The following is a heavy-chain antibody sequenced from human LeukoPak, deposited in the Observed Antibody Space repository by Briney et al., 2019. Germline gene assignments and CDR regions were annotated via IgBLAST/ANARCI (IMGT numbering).Heavy chain of an antibody. V-gene: IGHV3-30*04. D-gene: IGHD6-13*01. CDR2: ISYDGSNK. CDR3: AREGSSWRNWFDP. Sequence: GGSLRLSCAASGFTFSSYAMHWVRQAPGKGLEWVAVISYDGSNKYYADSVKGRFTISRDNSKNTLYLQMNSLRAEDTAVYYCAREGSSWRNWFDPWGQGTLVTVSS. J-gene: IGHJ5*02. CDR1: GFTFSSYA.